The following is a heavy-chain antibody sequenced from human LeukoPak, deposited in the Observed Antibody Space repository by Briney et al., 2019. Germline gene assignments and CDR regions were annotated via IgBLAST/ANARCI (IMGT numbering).Heavy chain of an antibody. Sequence: GGSLRLSCAASGFTFSDYYMSWIRQAPGKGLEWVSYISSSSSYTNYADSVKGRFTISRDNAKNSLYLQMNSLRAEDTAVYYCARGRTYYYDSGGYSPFDYWGQGTLVTVSS. D-gene: IGHD3-22*01. CDR2: ISSSSSYT. CDR1: GFTFSDYY. V-gene: IGHV3-11*03. CDR3: ARGRTYYYDSGGYSPFDY. J-gene: IGHJ4*02.